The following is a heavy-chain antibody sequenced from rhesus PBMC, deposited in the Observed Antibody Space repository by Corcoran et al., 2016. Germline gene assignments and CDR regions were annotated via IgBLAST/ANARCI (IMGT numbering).Heavy chain of an antibody. CDR1: GFTFSSYG. D-gene: IGHD4-29*01. CDR3: TSAPYYGSSLSGLDS. CDR2: ITSASSYI. Sequence: EVQLVESGGGLVQPGGSLRLSCAASGFTFSSYGMSWVRLAPGKGLEWVSSITSASSYIYYAESGRGRFTISRDNAKTSLSRQMNSLRAEDTAVYYCTSAPYYGSSLSGLDSWGQGVVVTVSS. V-gene: IGHV3S16*01. J-gene: IGHJ6*01.